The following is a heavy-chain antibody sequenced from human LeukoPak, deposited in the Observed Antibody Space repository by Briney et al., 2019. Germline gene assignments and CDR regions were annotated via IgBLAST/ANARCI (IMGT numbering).Heavy chain of an antibody. Sequence: PSETLSLTCTVSGGSISTYYWSWIRQPPGKGLEWIGYIYYSGSTNYNPSLKNRVTISVDTSKNQFSLKLSSVTAADTAVYYCARVMVRGVIDYWGQGTLVTVSS. CDR2: IYYSGST. CDR1: GGSISTYY. J-gene: IGHJ4*02. CDR3: ARVMVRGVIDY. V-gene: IGHV4-59*01. D-gene: IGHD3-10*01.